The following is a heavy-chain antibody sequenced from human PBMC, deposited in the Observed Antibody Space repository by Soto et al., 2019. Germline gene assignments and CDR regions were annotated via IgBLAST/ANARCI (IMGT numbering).Heavy chain of an antibody. CDR2: ISAYSGNT. CDR3: ARGRYGDY. D-gene: IGHD4-17*01. V-gene: IGHV1-18*01. CDR1: GYTFTTYG. J-gene: IGHJ4*02. Sequence: QVQLVQSGAEVKKPGASVKVSCKASGYTFTTYGISWVRQAPGQGLEWVGWISAYSGNTKYAQKLQGRVTVTTDTSTSTAYMEVRSPRSDDTAVDYCARGRYGDYWGQGSLVTTSS.